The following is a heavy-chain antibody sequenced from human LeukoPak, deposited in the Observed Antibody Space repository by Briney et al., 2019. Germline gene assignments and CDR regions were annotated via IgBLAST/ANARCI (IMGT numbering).Heavy chain of an antibody. Sequence: PSETLSLTRAVYGGSFSGYYWSWIRQPPGKGLEWIGYIYYSGSTNYNPSLKSRVTISVDTSKNQFSLKLSSVTAADTAVYYCARSLYYFGSDSFDIWGQGTMVTVSS. CDR2: IYYSGST. J-gene: IGHJ3*02. D-gene: IGHD3-10*01. CDR1: GGSFSGYY. V-gene: IGHV4-59*01. CDR3: ARSLYYFGSDSFDI.